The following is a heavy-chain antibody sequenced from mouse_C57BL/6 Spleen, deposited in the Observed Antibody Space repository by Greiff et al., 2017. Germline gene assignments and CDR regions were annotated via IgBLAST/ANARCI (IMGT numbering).Heavy chain of an antibody. J-gene: IGHJ3*01. Sequence: QVQLQQPGAELVMPGASVKLSCKASGYTFTSYWMHWVKQRPGQGLEWIGEIDPSDSYTNYNQKFKGKSTLTVDKSSSTADMQLSSLTSEDSAVYYCARDPWFAYWGQGTLVTVSA. V-gene: IGHV1-69*01. CDR3: ARDPWFAY. CDR1: GYTFTSYW. CDR2: IDPSDSYT.